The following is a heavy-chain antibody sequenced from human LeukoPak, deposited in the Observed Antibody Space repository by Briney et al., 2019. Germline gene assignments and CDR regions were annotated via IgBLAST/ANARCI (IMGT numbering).Heavy chain of an antibody. CDR1: GYTFTSYG. CDR2: ISLDSGDT. Sequence: GASVNVSCKASGYTFTSYGICWVRQAPGQGLEWMGWISLDSGDTYYPQKLQGRVTMTTDTSTSTAYMELRSLRSDDTAVYYCARDGPGGYFQHWGQGTLVTVSS. J-gene: IGHJ1*01. CDR3: ARDGPGGYFQH. V-gene: IGHV1-18*01. D-gene: IGHD1-26*01.